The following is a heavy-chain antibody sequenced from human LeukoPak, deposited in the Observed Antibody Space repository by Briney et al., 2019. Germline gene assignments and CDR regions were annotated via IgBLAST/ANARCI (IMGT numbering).Heavy chain of an antibody. CDR1: GYSISRGYY. CDR3: TREVRSAWASFDP. Sequence: PSETLSLTCTVSGYSISRGYYWGWIRQPPGKGLEWIGSIHYSARIYYNPSLKSRLTISPDTSKNQFSLKLTSVTAADTAVYYCTREVRSAWASFDPWGQGTLVIVSS. CDR2: IHYSARI. V-gene: IGHV4-38-2*02. D-gene: IGHD1-26*01. J-gene: IGHJ5*02.